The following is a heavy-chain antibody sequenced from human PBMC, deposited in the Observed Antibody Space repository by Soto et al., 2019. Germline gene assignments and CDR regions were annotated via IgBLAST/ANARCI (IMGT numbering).Heavy chain of an antibody. D-gene: IGHD6-13*01. Sequence: EVQLVESGGGLVQPGRSLRLSCTASGFTFGDYAMSWFRQGPGKGLEGVGFIRSKADGWTTEDAASVKGRFTISRDDSKSIAYLQMNSLKTEATAVYYCTRVHSSWSLWSDYWGQGTLVTVSS. CDR2: IRSKADGWTT. J-gene: IGHJ4*02. CDR3: TRVHSSWSLWSDY. V-gene: IGHV3-49*03. CDR1: GFTFGDYA.